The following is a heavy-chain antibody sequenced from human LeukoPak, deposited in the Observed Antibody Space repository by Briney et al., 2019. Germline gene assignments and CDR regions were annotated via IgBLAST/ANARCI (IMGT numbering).Heavy chain of an antibody. CDR2: INPNSGGT. J-gene: IGHJ4*02. V-gene: IGHV1-2*02. D-gene: IGHD3-22*01. CDR1: GYTFTGYY. Sequence: ASVKVSCKAEGYTFTGYYMHWVRQAPGQGLEWMGWINPNSGGTNYAQKFQGRVTMTRDTSISTAYMELSRLRSDDTAVYYCASQGFYDSSGYHDYWGQGTLVTVSS. CDR3: ASQGFYDSSGYHDY.